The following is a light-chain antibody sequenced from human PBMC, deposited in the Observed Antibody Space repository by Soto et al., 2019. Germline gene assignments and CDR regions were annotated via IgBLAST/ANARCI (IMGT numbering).Light chain of an antibody. Sequence: DIQMTQSPSSLSASVGDRVTITCRTSQNINKYLSWYQQKPGKAPKLLIYATSTLQSGVPSRFSGSGSGTDFTLTISTLQPEDFATYYCLQTYSTPRTFCQGTKLDI. CDR1: QNINKY. V-gene: IGKV1-39*01. CDR3: LQTYSTPRT. J-gene: IGKJ1*01. CDR2: ATS.